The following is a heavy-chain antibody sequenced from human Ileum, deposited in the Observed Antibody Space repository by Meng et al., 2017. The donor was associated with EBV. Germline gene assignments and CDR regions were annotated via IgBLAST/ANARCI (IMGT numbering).Heavy chain of an antibody. CDR2: ISDTSERI. V-gene: IGHV3-23*04. J-gene: IGHJ4*02. CDR1: GFDFVSYA. Sequence: EVQLVESGGGLVQRGGCLSLSCSVSGFDFVSYAMTWVRQAPGKGLEWITTISDTSERIYYADSVMGRFTVSRDNSKNTLSMQMDSLRADDTAIYYCVKVNYWDLNEYSTFDSWGQGTLVTVST. D-gene: IGHD2-8*01. CDR3: VKVNYWDLNEYSTFDS.